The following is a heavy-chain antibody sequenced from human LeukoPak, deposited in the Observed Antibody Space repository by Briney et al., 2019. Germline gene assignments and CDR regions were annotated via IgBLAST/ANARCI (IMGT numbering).Heavy chain of an antibody. J-gene: IGHJ5*02. CDR3: ARGLYGDYVFDP. D-gene: IGHD4-17*01. CDR2: INPNGGGT. CDR1: GYTFTGYY. V-gene: IGHV1-2*02. Sequence: ASVKVSCKASGYTFTGYYIHWVRQAPGQGLEWMGWINPNGGGTNYAQRFQGRVTMTWDTSISTAYMELSRLRSDDTAVYYCARGLYGDYVFDPWGQGTLVTVSS.